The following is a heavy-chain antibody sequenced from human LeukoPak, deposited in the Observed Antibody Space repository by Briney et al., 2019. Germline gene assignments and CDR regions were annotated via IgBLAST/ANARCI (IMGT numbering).Heavy chain of an antibody. V-gene: IGHV3-33*01. CDR1: GFTFSSYC. CDR3: ARSTSSEYDIYHFDY. Sequence: PGGSLRLSCAASGFTFSSYCMHWVRQAPGKGLEWVAVIWYDGNNKYYADSVKGRFTISRDNSKNTMYLQMNSLRAEDTAVYYCARSTSSEYDIYHFDYWGQVTLVTVSS. J-gene: IGHJ4*02. D-gene: IGHD3-9*01. CDR2: IWYDGNNK.